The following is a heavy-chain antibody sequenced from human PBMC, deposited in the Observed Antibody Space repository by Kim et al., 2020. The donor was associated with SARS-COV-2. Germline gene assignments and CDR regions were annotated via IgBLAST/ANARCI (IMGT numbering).Heavy chain of an antibody. CDR3: ARGPDIVVVPAAIGGGNFDY. CDR2: INHSGST. Sequence: SETLSLTCAVYGGSFSGYYWSWIRQPPGKGLEWIGEINHSGSTNYNPSLKSRVTISVDTSKNQFSLKLSSVTAADTAVYYCARGPDIVVVPAAIGGGNFDYWGQGTLVTVSS. V-gene: IGHV4-34*01. CDR1: GGSFSGYY. D-gene: IGHD2-2*01. J-gene: IGHJ4*02.